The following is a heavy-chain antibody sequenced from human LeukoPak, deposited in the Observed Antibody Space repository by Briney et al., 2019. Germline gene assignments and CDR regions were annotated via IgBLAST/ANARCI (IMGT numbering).Heavy chain of an antibody. CDR2: ISSSGSTI. CDR1: GFTFTDYY. Sequence: GGSLRLTCAASGFTFTDYYMSWIRQAPGKGLEWVSYISSSGSTIYYADSVKGRFTISRDNAKKSLYLQMNSLRAEDTAVYYCARGRDGYNSGAFDIWGQGTMVTVSS. D-gene: IGHD5-24*01. J-gene: IGHJ3*02. CDR3: ARGRDGYNSGAFDI. V-gene: IGHV3-11*04.